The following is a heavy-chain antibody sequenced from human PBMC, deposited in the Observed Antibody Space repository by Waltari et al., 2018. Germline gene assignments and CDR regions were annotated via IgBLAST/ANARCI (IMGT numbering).Heavy chain of an antibody. Sequence: QVQLQQWGAGLLKPSETLSLTCAVYGGSFSGYYWSWIRQPPGKGLEWIGEINHSGSTNYNPSLKSRVTISVDTSKNQFSLKLSSVTAADTAVYYCARGYGADAFDIWGQGTMVTVSS. J-gene: IGHJ3*02. CDR2: INHSGST. V-gene: IGHV4-34*01. CDR1: GGSFSGYY. D-gene: IGHD3-10*01. CDR3: ARGYGADAFDI.